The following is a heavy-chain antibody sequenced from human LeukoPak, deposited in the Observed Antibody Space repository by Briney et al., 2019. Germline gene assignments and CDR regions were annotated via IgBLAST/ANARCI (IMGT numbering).Heavy chain of an antibody. CDR3: ARDLGPSGWSNVDY. J-gene: IGHJ4*02. CDR2: ISAYNGNT. CDR1: GYTFTSYD. Sequence: ASVKVSCKASGYTFTSYDISWVRQAPGQGLEWMGWISAYNGNTNYAQKLQGRVTMTTDTSTSTAYMELRSLRSDDTAVYYCARDLGPSGWSNVDYWGQGTLVTVSS. V-gene: IGHV1-18*01. D-gene: IGHD6-19*01.